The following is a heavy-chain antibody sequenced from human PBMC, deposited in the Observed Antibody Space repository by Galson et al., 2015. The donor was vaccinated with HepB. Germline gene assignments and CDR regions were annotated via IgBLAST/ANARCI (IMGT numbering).Heavy chain of an antibody. V-gene: IGHV2-70*11. CDR1: GFSLSTSGMC. D-gene: IGHD1-26*01. CDR3: AWMSYIVGATNFDY. J-gene: IGHJ4*02. CDR2: IDWDDDK. Sequence: PALVKPTQTLTLTCTFSGFSLSTSGMCVSWIRQPPGKALEWLARIDWDDDKYYSTSLKTRLTISKDTSKNQVVLTMTNMDPVDTATYYCAWMSYIVGATNFDYWGQGTLVTVSS.